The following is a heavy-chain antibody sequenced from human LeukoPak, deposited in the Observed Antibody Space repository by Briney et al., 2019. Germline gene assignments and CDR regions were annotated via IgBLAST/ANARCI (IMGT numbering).Heavy chain of an antibody. D-gene: IGHD2-2*01. CDR1: GFTFSSYW. Sequence: GGSLRLSCAASGFTFSSYWMSWVRQAPGQGLEWVANIDQDGSETHYVDSVKGRFTISRDNAKNSLYLQVNSLRAEDTAVYYCARERGGYCTGTSCSNAIDYWGQGTLVTVSS. J-gene: IGHJ4*02. V-gene: IGHV3-7*01. CDR3: ARERGGYCTGTSCSNAIDY. CDR2: IDQDGSET.